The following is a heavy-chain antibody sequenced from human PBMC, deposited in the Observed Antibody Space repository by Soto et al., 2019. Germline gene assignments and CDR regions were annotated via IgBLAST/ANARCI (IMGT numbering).Heavy chain of an antibody. J-gene: IGHJ4*02. V-gene: IGHV4-4*02. CDR2: IYHSGST. CDR1: GGSISSSNW. Sequence: PSETLSLTCAVSGGSISSSNWWSWVRQPPGKGLEWIGEIYHSGSTNYNPSLKSRVTISVDKSKNQFSLKLSSVTAADTAVYYCAGDILTGLWYFDYWGQGTLVTVSS. D-gene: IGHD3-9*01. CDR3: AGDILTGLWYFDY.